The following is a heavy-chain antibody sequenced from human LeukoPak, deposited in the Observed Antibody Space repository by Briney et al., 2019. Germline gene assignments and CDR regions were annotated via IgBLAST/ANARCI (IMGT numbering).Heavy chain of an antibody. J-gene: IGHJ3*02. CDR1: GFTFSTYW. CDR2: INSDGRST. V-gene: IGHV3-74*01. Sequence: PGGSLRLSCAASGFTFSTYWMHWVRQAPGAGLVWVSRINSDGRSTDYPDSVKGRFTISRDNAKNTLYLQMNSLRAEDTAMYYCARDKYGGNSNAFDIWGQGTMVTVSS. CDR3: ARDKYGGNSNAFDI. D-gene: IGHD4-23*01.